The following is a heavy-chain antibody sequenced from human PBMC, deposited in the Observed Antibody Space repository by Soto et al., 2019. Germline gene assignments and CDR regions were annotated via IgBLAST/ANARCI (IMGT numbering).Heavy chain of an antibody. CDR1: GFTFNDYA. CDR3: ARDHWDCSGGGCNPHQLNFFAMDV. D-gene: IGHD2-15*01. Sequence: QVPLVESGGGGVQPGRSKRLSCVVSGFTFNDYAIHWVRQAPGKGLEWVAVISFDGNNKFYADSVKGRFTISRDSSKTTAYLQMNNLRAEDTAVYYCARDHWDCSGGGCNPHQLNFFAMDVWGQGTTVTVSS. V-gene: IGHV3-30*03. J-gene: IGHJ6*02. CDR2: ISFDGNNK.